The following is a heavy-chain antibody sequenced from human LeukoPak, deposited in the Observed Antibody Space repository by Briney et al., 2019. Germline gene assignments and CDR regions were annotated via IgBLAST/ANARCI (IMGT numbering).Heavy chain of an antibody. CDR3: ARLVGALVDY. CDR2: IYYSGST. CDR1: GGSISSYY. V-gene: IGHV4-59*01. D-gene: IGHD1-26*01. J-gene: IGHJ4*02. Sequence: SETLSLTCTVSGGSISSYYWSWIRQPPGKGLEWIGYIYYSGSTNYNPSLKSRVTISVDTSKNQFSLKLSSVTAADTAVYYCARLVGALVDYWGQGTLVTVSS.